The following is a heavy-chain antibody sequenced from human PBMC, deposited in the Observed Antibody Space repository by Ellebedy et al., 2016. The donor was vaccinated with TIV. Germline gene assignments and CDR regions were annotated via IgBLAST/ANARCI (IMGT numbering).Heavy chain of an antibody. D-gene: IGHD3-16*01. CDR2: IKSRANGATA. J-gene: IGHJ4*02. CDR1: GFTFSNYS. CDR3: TTNPGVWGDF. V-gene: IGHV3-15*07. Sequence: GESLKISCAASGFTFSNYSMNWVRQAPGKGLEWVGHIKSRANGATADYASPVQGRFTISRDDSKDTLYLQMNNLKSEDTGVYYCTTNPGVWGDFWGQGTQVTVSS.